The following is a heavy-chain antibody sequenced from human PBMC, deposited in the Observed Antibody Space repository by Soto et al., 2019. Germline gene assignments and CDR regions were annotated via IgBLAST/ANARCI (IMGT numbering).Heavy chain of an antibody. Sequence: SETLSLTCAVYGGSFRGYYWSWIRQPPGKGLEWIGEINHSGSTNYNPSLKSRVTISVDTSKNQFSLKLSSVTAADTAVYYCARAGYLPAAELGYYCSGGSCDRYYYYGMDVWGQGTTVT. CDR3: ARAGYLPAAELGYYCSGGSCDRYYYYGMDV. D-gene: IGHD2-15*01. CDR1: GGSFRGYY. CDR2: INHSGST. J-gene: IGHJ6*02. V-gene: IGHV4-34*01.